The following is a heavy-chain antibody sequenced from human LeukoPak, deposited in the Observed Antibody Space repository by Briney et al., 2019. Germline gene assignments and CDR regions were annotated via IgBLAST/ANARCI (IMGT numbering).Heavy chain of an antibody. D-gene: IGHD3-10*01. Sequence: AGSLRLSCAASGFTVSSNYMSWVRQAPGKGLEWVSVIYSGGSTYYADSVKGRFTISRDNSKNTLYLQMNSLRAEDTAVYYCARDANYYGSGSYPYYGMDVWGQGTTVTVSS. CDR3: ARDANYYGSGSYPYYGMDV. CDR1: GFTVSSNY. J-gene: IGHJ6*02. V-gene: IGHV3-66*01. CDR2: IYSGGST.